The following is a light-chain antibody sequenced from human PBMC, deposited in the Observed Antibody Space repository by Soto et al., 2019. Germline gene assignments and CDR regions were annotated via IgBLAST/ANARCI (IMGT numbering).Light chain of an antibody. CDR1: QRISKW. CDR3: QQYQSYSRWT. V-gene: IGKV1-5*01. CDR2: DAS. Sequence: DIQMTQSPSSLSASVGDTVTITCRASQRISKWLAWHQQKPGKAPKLLIYDASNLESGVPSRFRGTASGTEFTLTISSLQPDDFVTYYCQQYQSYSRWTFGQGTKVEIK. J-gene: IGKJ1*01.